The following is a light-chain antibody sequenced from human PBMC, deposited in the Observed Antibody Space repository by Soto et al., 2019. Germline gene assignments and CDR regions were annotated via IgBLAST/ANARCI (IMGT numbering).Light chain of an antibody. Sequence: QSVLTQPPSASGTPGQRVTISCSGSSFNIGSNTVNWYQQLPGTVPKLLIYSSNQRPSGVPDRFSGSKSGTSASLAISGLQSDDEADYYCAAWDDSLNRYVFGTGTKLTVL. CDR1: SFNIGSNT. CDR3: AAWDDSLNRYV. CDR2: SSN. V-gene: IGLV1-44*01. J-gene: IGLJ1*01.